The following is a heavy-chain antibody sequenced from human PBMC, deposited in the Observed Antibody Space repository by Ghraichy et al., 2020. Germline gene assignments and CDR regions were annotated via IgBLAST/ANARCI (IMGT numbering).Heavy chain of an antibody. V-gene: IGHV4-59*01. CDR1: GGSISSYY. CDR3: AKILGRPGSIYGMDV. J-gene: IGHJ6*02. CDR2: IYYSGST. Sequence: LSCTVSGGSISSYYWTWIRQPPGKGLEWIGYIYYSGSTNYNPSLKSRVAISVDTSKNQFSLKLSSVTAADTAVYYCAKILGRPGSIYGMDVWGQGTTVTVSS. D-gene: IGHD7-27*01.